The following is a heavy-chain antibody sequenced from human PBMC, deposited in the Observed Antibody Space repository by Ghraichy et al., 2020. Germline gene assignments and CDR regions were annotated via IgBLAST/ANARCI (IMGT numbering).Heavy chain of an antibody. V-gene: IGHV2-5*02. CDR3: AHRALLRYNYGWGV. Sequence: SGPTLVKPTQTLTLTCTFSGFSLSTSGVGVGWIRQPPGEALEWLALIYWDDDKRYNPSLKTRLTITKDTSKNQVVLAMTNMDPVDTATYYCAHRALLRYNYGWGVWGKGTTVTVSS. J-gene: IGHJ6*04. CDR2: IYWDDDK. D-gene: IGHD3-3*01. CDR1: GFSLSTSGVG.